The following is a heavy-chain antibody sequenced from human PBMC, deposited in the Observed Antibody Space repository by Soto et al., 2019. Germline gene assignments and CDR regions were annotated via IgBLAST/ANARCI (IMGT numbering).Heavy chain of an antibody. CDR1: SGSISRGGSY. Sequence: SETLSLTSTVSSGSISRGGSYWSWLRQHPGKGLEWIGYIYYSGSTYYNPSLKSRVTISVNTSKNQFSLKLSSVTAADTAVYYCARDDTTVVTPEFPWGQGTLVTVSS. V-gene: IGHV4-31*03. CDR3: ARDDTTVVTPEFP. D-gene: IGHD4-17*01. CDR2: IYYSGST. J-gene: IGHJ5*02.